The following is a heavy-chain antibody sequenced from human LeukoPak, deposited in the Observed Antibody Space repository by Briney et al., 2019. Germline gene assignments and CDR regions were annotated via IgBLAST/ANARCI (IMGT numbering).Heavy chain of an antibody. CDR3: AKDRIAAAGH. CDR1: GFTFSIYG. CDR2: IRYDGSNK. V-gene: IGHV3-30*02. Sequence: PGGSLRLSCAASGFTFSIYGMHWVRQAPGKGLEWVAFIRYDGSNKYYADSVKGRFTISRDSSKNTLYLQMNSLRAEDTAVYYCAKDRIAAAGHWGQGTLVTVSS. D-gene: IGHD6-13*01. J-gene: IGHJ4*02.